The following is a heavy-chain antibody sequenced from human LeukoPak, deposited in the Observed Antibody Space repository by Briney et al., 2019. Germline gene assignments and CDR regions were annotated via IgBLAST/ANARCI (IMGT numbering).Heavy chain of an antibody. D-gene: IGHD3-9*01. V-gene: IGHV3-30*03. J-gene: IGHJ4*02. Sequence: PGGSLRLSCAASGFTFSRNGMHWVRQAAGKGLEWVAVISYDGSKKYYVDSVKGRFTISRDNSKNTLYLQMNSLRPEDTAVYYCARSLIAGCPGYWGQGTLVTVAS. CDR2: ISYDGSKK. CDR3: ARSLIAGCPGY. CDR1: GFTFSRNG.